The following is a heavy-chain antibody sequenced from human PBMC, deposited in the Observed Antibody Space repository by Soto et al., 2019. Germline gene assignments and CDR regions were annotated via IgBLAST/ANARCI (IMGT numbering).Heavy chain of an antibody. CDR1: GFTFSSYS. CDR2: ISSSSTI. D-gene: IGHD3-10*01. V-gene: IGHV3-48*02. J-gene: IGHJ6*02. Sequence: PGGSLRLSCAASGFTFSSYSMNWVRQAPGKGLEWVSYISSSSTIYYADSVKGRFTISRDNAKNSLYLQMNSLRDEDTAVYYCARRAWFDTYGMDVWGQGTTVTVSS. CDR3: ARRAWFDTYGMDV.